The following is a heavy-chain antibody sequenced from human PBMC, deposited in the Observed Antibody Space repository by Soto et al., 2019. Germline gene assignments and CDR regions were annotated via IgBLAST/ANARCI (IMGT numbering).Heavy chain of an antibody. J-gene: IGHJ6*02. CDR1: GFSLNTGGVG. Sequence: ITLKESGPTLVKPTQTLTLTCTFSGFSLNTGGVGVGWVRQPRGKAMEWLALNDERYRPSLRSRLNITKDTINNQVVLTMTNMDPEDTATYYCVRNWRYYGGDYYYGMDAWGQGTTVTVSS. CDR3: VRNWRYYGGDYYYGMDA. CDR2: NDE. V-gene: IGHV2-5*01. D-gene: IGHD3-10*01.